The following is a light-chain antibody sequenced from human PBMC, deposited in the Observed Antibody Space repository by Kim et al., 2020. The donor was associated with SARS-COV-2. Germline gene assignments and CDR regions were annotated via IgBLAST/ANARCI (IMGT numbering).Light chain of an antibody. J-gene: IGKJ2*01. Sequence: DVQLTQSPSFLSASVGDRVSITCRASQDVDTFVAWYQQKRGQAPRLLIYGASTLQSGVPSRFSGYGSGTEFTLTITSPQPEDVATYYCQQLNSYPYTFGQGTKLEI. CDR3: QQLNSYPYT. CDR2: GAS. CDR1: QDVDTF. V-gene: IGKV1-9*01.